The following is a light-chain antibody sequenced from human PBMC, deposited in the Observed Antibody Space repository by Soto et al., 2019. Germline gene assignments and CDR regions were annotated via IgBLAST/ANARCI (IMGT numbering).Light chain of an antibody. V-gene: IGKV3D-15*01. J-gene: IGKJ4*01. CDR1: QSVSRH. CDR3: QQYNSWPLT. CDR2: DAS. Sequence: EIVLTQSPATLSLSPGERATLSCRASQSVSRHLAWYQQKPGQAPRLLIYDASNRATGIPARFSGSGSGTEFTLTISSLQSEDFAVYYCQQYNSWPLTFGGGTKVEIK.